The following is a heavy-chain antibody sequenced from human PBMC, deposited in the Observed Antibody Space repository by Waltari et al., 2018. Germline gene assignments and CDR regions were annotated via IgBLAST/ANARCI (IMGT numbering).Heavy chain of an antibody. D-gene: IGHD7-27*01. V-gene: IGHV4-30-4*08. J-gene: IGHJ4*02. CDR3: ARAVTGTSNYDH. CDR2: IYYSAGT. CDR1: GGSVNNEDSH. Sequence: QVQLQESGPGLVMPSQTLSLTCSVSGGSVNNEDSHWRWIRQPPAKGLEWIGYIYYSAGTSYNPSLKSRVTISIDKSTNQFSLKLDSVTAADTAVYFCARAVTGTSNYDHWGQGTLVTVSS.